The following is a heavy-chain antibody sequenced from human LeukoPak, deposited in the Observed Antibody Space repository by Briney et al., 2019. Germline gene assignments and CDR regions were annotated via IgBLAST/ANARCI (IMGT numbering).Heavy chain of an antibody. J-gene: IGHJ5*02. Sequence: SETLSLTFTVSGGSISSSSYYWGWIRQPPGKGLEWIGSIYYSGSTYYNPSLRSRVTISVDTSKNQFSLKLSSVTAADAAVYYCARHPWFDPWGQGTLVTVSS. CDR1: GGSISSSSYY. CDR2: IYYSGST. CDR3: ARHPWFDP. V-gene: IGHV4-39*01.